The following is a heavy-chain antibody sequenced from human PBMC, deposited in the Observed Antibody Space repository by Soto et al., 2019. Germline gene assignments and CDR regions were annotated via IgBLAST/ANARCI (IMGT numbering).Heavy chain of an antibody. CDR1: GYTFTTYA. J-gene: IGHJ3*01. Sequence: QVQLVQSGAEVKKPGASVKVSCKASGYTFTTYALHWVRQAPGQRLEWMGWINVGNGNTKYSQKLQGTVTFTRDTSASISYMELSRLRAEGTGVYYCAGEGDFWNGYPYAFDVWVQGTMVTVAS. V-gene: IGHV1-3*01. D-gene: IGHD3-3*01. CDR3: AGEGDFWNGYPYAFDV. CDR2: INVGNGNT.